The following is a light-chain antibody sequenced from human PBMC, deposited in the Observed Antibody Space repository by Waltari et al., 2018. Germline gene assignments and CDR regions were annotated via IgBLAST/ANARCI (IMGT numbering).Light chain of an antibody. CDR1: QSVLYSSNNKNY. Sequence: DIVMTQSPDSLAVSLGERATLNCKSSQSVLYSSNNKNYLAWYQQKPGQPPKLLIYWASTRESGVPDRFSGSGSGTDFTLTISSLQAEDGAVYYCQQYYSTPPTFGQGTKVEIK. CDR3: QQYYSTPPT. CDR2: WAS. V-gene: IGKV4-1*01. J-gene: IGKJ1*01.